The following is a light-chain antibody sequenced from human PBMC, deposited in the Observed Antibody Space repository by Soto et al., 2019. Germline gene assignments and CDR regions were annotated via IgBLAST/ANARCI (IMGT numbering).Light chain of an antibody. J-gene: IGLJ1*01. CDR3: SSYTSSSTPYYV. V-gene: IGLV2-14*01. CDR2: DVS. CDR1: SSDVGGYNY. Sequence: HSVLTKPASGTGFPGQSITISCTGTSSDVGGYNYVSWYQQHPGKAPKLMIYDVSNRPSGVSNRFSGSKSGNTASLTISGLQAEDEADYYCSSYTSSSTPYYVFGTGTKVTVL.